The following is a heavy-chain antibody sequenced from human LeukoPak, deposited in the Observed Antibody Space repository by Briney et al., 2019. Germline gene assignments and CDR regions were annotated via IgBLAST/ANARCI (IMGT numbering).Heavy chain of an antibody. CDR2: ISSSSSYI. V-gene: IGHV3-21*01. J-gene: IGHJ4*02. Sequence: GGSLRLSCAASGLTFSSYSMNWVRQAPGKGLEWVSSISSSSSYIYYADSVKGRFTISRDNAKNSLYLQMNSRRAEDTAVYYCARGSGYEFDYWGQGTLVTVSS. D-gene: IGHD5-18*01. CDR1: GLTFSSYS. CDR3: ARGSGYEFDY.